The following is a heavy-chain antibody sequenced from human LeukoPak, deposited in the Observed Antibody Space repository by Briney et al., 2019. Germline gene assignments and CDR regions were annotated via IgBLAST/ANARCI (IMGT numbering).Heavy chain of an antibody. CDR2: ISSSGSTI. CDR3: ARDHAPYCSGGSCYSGNDY. V-gene: IGHV3-48*03. Sequence: GGSLRLSCAASGLTFSSYEMTWVRQAPGKGLEWVSYISSSGSTIYYADSVKGRFTISRDNAKNSLYLQMNSLRAEDTAVYYCARDHAPYCSGGSCYSGNDYWGQGTLVTVSS. J-gene: IGHJ4*02. CDR1: GLTFSSYE. D-gene: IGHD2-15*01.